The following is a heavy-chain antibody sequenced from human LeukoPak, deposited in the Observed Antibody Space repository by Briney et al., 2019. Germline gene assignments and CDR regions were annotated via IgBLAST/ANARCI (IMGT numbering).Heavy chain of an antibody. CDR3: ARVGSLAAAGTGARDY. CDR2: IYHSGST. D-gene: IGHD6-13*01. J-gene: IGHJ4*02. CDR1: GYSISSGYY. V-gene: IGHV4-38-2*02. Sequence: KPSETLSLTCTVSGYSISSGYYWGWIRQPPGKGLEWIGSIYHSGSTYYNPSLKSRVTISVDTSKNQFSLKLSSVTAADTAVYYCARVGSLAAAGTGARDYWGQGTLLTVSS.